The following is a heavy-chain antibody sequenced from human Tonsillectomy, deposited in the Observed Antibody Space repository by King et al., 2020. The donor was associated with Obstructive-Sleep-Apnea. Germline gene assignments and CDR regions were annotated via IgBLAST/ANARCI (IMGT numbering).Heavy chain of an antibody. CDR3: ARDYIGVVVAGSQVGMDV. D-gene: IGHD2-15*01. CDR2: IWYDGSYK. Sequence: VQLVESGGGVVQPGRSLRLSCEVSGFTFRSYGMHWVRQAPGKGLEWVAVIWYDGSYKYYADSVKGRFTLSRDNSKNKLYLEMRSLRVEGTAVDYCARDYIGVVVAGSQVGMDVWGQGTSVTVSS. V-gene: IGHV3-33*01. CDR1: GFTFRSYG. J-gene: IGHJ6*02.